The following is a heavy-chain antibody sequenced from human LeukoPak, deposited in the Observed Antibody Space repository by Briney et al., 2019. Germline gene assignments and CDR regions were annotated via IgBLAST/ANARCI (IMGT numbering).Heavy chain of an antibody. CDR1: GGSISSSNW. V-gene: IGHV4-4*02. CDR2: IYHSGST. Sequence: SGTLSLTCAVSGGSISSSNWWSWVRQPPGKGLEWIGEIYHSGSTNYNPSLKSRVTISVDKSKNQFSLKLSSVTAADTAVYYCARDELLWFGESANWFDPWGQGTLVTVSS. CDR3: ARDELLWFGESANWFDP. J-gene: IGHJ5*02. D-gene: IGHD3-10*01.